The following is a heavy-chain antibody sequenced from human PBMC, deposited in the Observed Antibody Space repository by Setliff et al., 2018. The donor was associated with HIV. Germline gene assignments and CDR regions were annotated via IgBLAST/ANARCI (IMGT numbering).Heavy chain of an antibody. CDR1: GGTFSSYA. V-gene: IGHV1-3*01. CDR3: ARDLPTPNWGFDY. D-gene: IGHD7-27*01. J-gene: IGHJ4*02. Sequence: GASVMVSCKASGGTFSSYAISWVRQAPGQGLEWMGGINAGNGDTKYSQKFQGRVTATTDTSASTAYMELSSLRSEDTAVYYCARDLPTPNWGFDYWGQGTLVTVSS. CDR2: INAGNGDT.